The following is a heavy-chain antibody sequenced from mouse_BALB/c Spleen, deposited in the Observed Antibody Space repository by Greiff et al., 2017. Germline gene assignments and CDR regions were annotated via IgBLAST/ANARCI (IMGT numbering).Heavy chain of an antibody. Sequence: EVKLLESGPGLVKPSQSLSLTCTVTGYSITSDYAWNWIRQFPGNKLEWMGYISYSGSTSYNPSLKSRISITRDTSKNQFFLQLNSVTTEDTATYYCARDYYDYFDYWGQGTTLTVSS. J-gene: IGHJ2*01. CDR3: ARDYYDYFDY. CDR1: GYSITSDYA. CDR2: ISYSGST. V-gene: IGHV3-2*02. D-gene: IGHD1-1*01.